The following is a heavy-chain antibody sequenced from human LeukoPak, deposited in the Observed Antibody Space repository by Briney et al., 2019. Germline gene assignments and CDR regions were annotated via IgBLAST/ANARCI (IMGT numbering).Heavy chain of an antibody. CDR1: GFTFNSYE. Sequence: GGSLRLSCAASGFTFNSYEMNWVRQAPGKGLEWVSYISSSGSTIYYADSVKGRFTISRDNAKNSLYLQMNSLRAEDTAVYYCARETAYCGGDCYSAFDYWGQGTLVTVSS. V-gene: IGHV3-48*03. CDR3: ARETAYCGGDCYSAFDY. CDR2: ISSSGSTI. J-gene: IGHJ4*02. D-gene: IGHD2-21*02.